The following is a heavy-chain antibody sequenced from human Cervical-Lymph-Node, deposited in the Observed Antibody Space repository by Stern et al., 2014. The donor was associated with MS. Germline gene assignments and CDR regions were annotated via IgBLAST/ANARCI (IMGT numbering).Heavy chain of an antibody. V-gene: IGHV3-30-3*01. Sequence: VQLEESGGGMVQPGRSLRLSCAASGFIFSSYAMHWVRQAPGKGLDWVAFLSNEGSKQFYADSVKGRFTISRDNSNNTLYLQMNSLRPEDTAVYYCARDTCRGGGCYFRYWGQGILITVSS. D-gene: IGHD2-15*01. CDR2: LSNEGSKQ. CDR3: ARDTCRGGGCYFRY. CDR1: GFIFSSYA. J-gene: IGHJ4*02.